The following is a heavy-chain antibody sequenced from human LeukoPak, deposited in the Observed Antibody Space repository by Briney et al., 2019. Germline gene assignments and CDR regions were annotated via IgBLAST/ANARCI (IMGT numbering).Heavy chain of an antibody. J-gene: IGHJ5*02. CDR1: GYTFPSYF. CDR2: INPTGGST. CDR3: ARDSPGKGFDP. D-gene: IGHD3-10*01. Sequence: ASVKVSCKASGYTFPSYFMHWVRQAPGQGLEWMGIINPTGGSTTYAQKFQGRVTMTRDTSTSTVYMELSSLRSDDTAVYYCARDSPGKGFDPWGQGTLVTVSS. V-gene: IGHV1-46*01.